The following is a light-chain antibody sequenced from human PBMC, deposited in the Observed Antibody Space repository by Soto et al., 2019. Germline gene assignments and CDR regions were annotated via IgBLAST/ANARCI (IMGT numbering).Light chain of an antibody. CDR2: GAS. CDR3: QQYHIGSA. CDR1: HSVSSN. Sequence: EIVMAQSPATLSVSPGERATLSCRASHSVSSNLAWYQQTPGQAPRLLIYGASTRATGIPARFSGSGSGTEFTLTISSLQSEDFAVYYCQQYHIGSAFGGGTKVEIK. V-gene: IGKV3-15*01. J-gene: IGKJ4*01.